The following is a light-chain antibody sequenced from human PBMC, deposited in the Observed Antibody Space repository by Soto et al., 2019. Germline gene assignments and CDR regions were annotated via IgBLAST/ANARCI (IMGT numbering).Light chain of an antibody. CDR1: QTVSSNY. J-gene: IGKJ5*01. CDR2: GAS. V-gene: IGKV3-20*01. Sequence: EIVITQSPATLSVSPGERATLSCRVSQTVSSNYLAWCQQRPGQAPRLLIYGASTRAAGIPDRFSGSGSGTDFTLSITRLEPEDSAVYFCQQYTGPPTTFGQGTRLEIK. CDR3: QQYTGPPTT.